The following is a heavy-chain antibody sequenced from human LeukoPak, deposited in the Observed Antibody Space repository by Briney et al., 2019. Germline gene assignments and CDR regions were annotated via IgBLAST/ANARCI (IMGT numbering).Heavy chain of an antibody. CDR2: IYYSGNT. CDR1: GGSISPYY. D-gene: IGHD3-22*01. V-gene: IGHV4-59*01. J-gene: IGHJ5*02. CDR3: ARLNSDDSSGYYGPFDR. Sequence: PSETLSLTSDVAGGSISPYYWNWIRQPPGKGLEWIGSIYYSGNTYFNPSLKSRVTMSVYKSKNRCAVALTLVTAADTAIYYCARLNSDDSSGYYGPFDRWGQGTLVSGSS.